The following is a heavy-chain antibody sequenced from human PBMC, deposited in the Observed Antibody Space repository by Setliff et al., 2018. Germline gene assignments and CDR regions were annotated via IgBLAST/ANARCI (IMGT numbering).Heavy chain of an antibody. D-gene: IGHD3-10*01. Sequence: TGGSLRLSCDVSGSTFSTYDMHWVRQAPGKGLEWVAVISNDGRKTYYADSVKGRFIISRDNSKNLVSLQMNTLRPDDTALYYCASDWRMDRTIWGLIIKGVMDFWGQGTLVTVSS. CDR3: ASDWRMDRTIWGLIIKGVMDF. J-gene: IGHJ4*02. V-gene: IGHV3-30-3*01. CDR2: ISNDGRKT. CDR1: GSTFSTYD.